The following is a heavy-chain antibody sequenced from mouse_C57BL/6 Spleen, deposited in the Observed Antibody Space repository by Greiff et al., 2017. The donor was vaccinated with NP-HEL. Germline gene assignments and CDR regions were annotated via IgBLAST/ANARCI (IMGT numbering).Heavy chain of an antibody. V-gene: IGHV2-5*01. Sequence: VQVVESGPGLVQPSQSLSITCTVSGFSLTSYGVHWVRQSPGKGLEWLGVIWRGGSTDYNAAFMSRLSITKDNSKSQVFFKMNSLQADDTAIYYCASYDGYSYYYAMDYWGQGTSVTVSS. CDR2: IWRGGST. D-gene: IGHD2-3*01. J-gene: IGHJ4*01. CDR1: GFSLTSYG. CDR3: ASYDGYSYYYAMDY.